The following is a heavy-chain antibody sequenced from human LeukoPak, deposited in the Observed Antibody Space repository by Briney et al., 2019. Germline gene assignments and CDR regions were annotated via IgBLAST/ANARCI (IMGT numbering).Heavy chain of an antibody. CDR2: ISAYNGNT. CDR3: ARDITMVRGVFTSPYYFDY. D-gene: IGHD3-10*01. Sequence: ASVKVSCKASGYTFTSYGISWVRQAPGQGLEWMGWISAYNGNTNYAQKLQGRVTMTTDTSTSTAYMELRSLRSGDTAVYYCARDITMVRGVFTSPYYFDYWGQGTLVTVSS. V-gene: IGHV1-18*01. J-gene: IGHJ4*02. CDR1: GYTFTSYG.